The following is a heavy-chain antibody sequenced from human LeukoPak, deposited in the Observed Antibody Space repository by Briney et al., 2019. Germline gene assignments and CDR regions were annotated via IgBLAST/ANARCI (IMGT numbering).Heavy chain of an antibody. J-gene: IGHJ4*02. CDR3: ARDFRLDY. CDR2: IHYSGTT. Sequence: SETLSLTCTVSGXSISSYYWTWIRQPPGKGLEWIGYIHYSGTTNYNPSLKSRVTISVDTSKNQFSLKLSSVTAADTAVYYCARDFRLDYWGQGTLVTVSS. V-gene: IGHV4-59*01. CDR1: GXSISSYY.